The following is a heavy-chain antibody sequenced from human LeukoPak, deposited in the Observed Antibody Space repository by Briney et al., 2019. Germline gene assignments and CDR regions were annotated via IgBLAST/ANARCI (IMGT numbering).Heavy chain of an antibody. CDR3: ARVSRQLWFGELFGEPGNWFDP. CDR1: GFTFSSYW. J-gene: IGHJ5*02. V-gene: IGHV3-7*04. D-gene: IGHD3-10*01. CDR2: IKQDGSEK. Sequence: PGGSLRLSCAASGFTFSSYWMSWVRQAPGKGLEWVANIKQDGSEKYYVDSVKGRFTISRDNAKNSLYLQMNSLRAEDTAVYYCARVSRQLWFGELFGEPGNWFDPWGQGTLVTVSS.